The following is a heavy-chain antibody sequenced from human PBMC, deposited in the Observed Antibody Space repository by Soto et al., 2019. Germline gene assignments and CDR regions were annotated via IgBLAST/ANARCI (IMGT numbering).Heavy chain of an antibody. CDR1: GFTFSNYA. D-gene: IGHD3-22*01. CDR2: ISGSGGST. J-gene: IGHJ4*02. CDR3: AKDHYDGSGPDY. V-gene: IGHV3-23*01. Sequence: EVQLLDSGGRSVQPGGSLRLPCVASGFTFSNYAMNWVRQAPGKGLEWVSGISGSGGSTYYADSVQGRFIISRDNSRKTQYLQMNTLRAEDTAVYYCAKDHYDGSGPDYWGQGTLVTVSS.